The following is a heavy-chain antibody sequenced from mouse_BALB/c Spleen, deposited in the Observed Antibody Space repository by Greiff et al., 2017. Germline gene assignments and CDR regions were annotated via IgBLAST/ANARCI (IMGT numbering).Heavy chain of an antibody. CDR2: IWAGGST. CDR3: ARHYGGGFDV. V-gene: IGHV2-9*02. CDR1: GFSLTSYG. Sequence: VQLVESGPGLVAPSQSLSITCTVSGFSLTSYGVHWVRQPPEKGLEWLGVIWAGGSTNYNSALMSRLSISKDNSKSQVFLKMNSLQTDDTAMYYCARHYGGGFDVWGAGTTVTVSS. J-gene: IGHJ1*01. D-gene: IGHD1-1*01.